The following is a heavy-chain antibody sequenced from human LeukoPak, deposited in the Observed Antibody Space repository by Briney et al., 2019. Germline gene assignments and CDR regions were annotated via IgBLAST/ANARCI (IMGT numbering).Heavy chain of an antibody. D-gene: IGHD4-17*01. CDR3: ASYSTDYGDYEAYYYYYGMDV. J-gene: IGHJ6*02. V-gene: IGHV1-18*01. CDR2: ISAYNGNT. Sequence: GASVKVSCKASGYTFTSYGISWVRQAPGQGLEWMGWISAYNGNTNYAQKLQGRVTMTTDTSTSTAYMELRSLRSEDTAVYYCASYSTDYGDYEAYYYYYGMDVWGQGTTVTVSS. CDR1: GYTFTSYG.